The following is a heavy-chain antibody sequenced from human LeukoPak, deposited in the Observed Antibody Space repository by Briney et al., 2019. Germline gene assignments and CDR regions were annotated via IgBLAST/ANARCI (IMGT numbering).Heavy chain of an antibody. Sequence: GGSLRLSCAASGFSINNYWMHWVRKAPRTGLVWVSGISGAGSTTYYADSVKGRFTISRDNAKNTLYLQMNSLRAEDTAVYYCARGGTYSYDAFHIWGQGTMVTVSS. D-gene: IGHD1-26*01. CDR1: GFSINNYW. J-gene: IGHJ3*02. CDR3: ARGGTYSYDAFHI. V-gene: IGHV3-74*01. CDR2: ISGAGSTT.